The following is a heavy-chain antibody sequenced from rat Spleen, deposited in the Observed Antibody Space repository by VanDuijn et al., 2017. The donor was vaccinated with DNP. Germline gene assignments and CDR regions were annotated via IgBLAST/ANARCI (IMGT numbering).Heavy chain of an antibody. CDR3: ARAVGAVALDS. CDR1: GFSLRSYG. V-gene: IGHV2-13*01. D-gene: IGHD1-3*01. CDR2: IWGNGNI. J-gene: IGHJ2*01. Sequence: QVQLKESGPGLVQPSQTLSLNCTVSGFSLRSYGIIWVRQSPGKGLEWMGVIWGNGNINYNLALKSRLSISRDTAKSQVHLKMNSLQTEDTATDHCARAVGAVALDSWGRGVMVTVSS.